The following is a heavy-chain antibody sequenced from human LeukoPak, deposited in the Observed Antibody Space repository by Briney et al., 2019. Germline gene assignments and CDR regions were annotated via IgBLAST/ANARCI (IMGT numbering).Heavy chain of an antibody. CDR3: ARDQGALNS. V-gene: IGHV6-1*01. D-gene: IGHD3-16*01. Sequence: SQTLSLTCAISGDSVSSNRAAWNWLRQSPSRGLEWLGRTYYRSNWYHDYAVSVRSRITINPDTSRNLFSLHLNSVTPEDTALYYCARDQGALNSWGQGTLVTVSS. CDR2: TYYRSNWYH. CDR1: GDSVSSNRAA. J-gene: IGHJ4*02.